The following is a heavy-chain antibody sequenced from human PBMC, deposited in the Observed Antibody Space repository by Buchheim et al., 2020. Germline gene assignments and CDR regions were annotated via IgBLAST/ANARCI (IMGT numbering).Heavy chain of an antibody. CDR3: VRDRGWTAFDY. Sequence: EVHLVESGGELVQPGGSLRLSCAASGFIFSKYWIQWVRHAPGKGLERVSFINTDGSTTGYADSVKGRFTISRDNARTTVYLHMTSLRVEQTAVYYCVRDRGWTAFDYWGQGAL. CDR2: INTDGSTT. CDR1: GFIFSKYW. J-gene: IGHJ4*02. V-gene: IGHV3-74*01. D-gene: IGHD6-19*01.